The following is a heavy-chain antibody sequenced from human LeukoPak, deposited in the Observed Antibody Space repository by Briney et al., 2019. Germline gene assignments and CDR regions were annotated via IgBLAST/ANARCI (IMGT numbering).Heavy chain of an antibody. CDR3: ATSTGSGGSCYSD. J-gene: IGHJ4*02. D-gene: IGHD2-15*01. CDR2: ISSSSSNT. CDR1: GFTFSSYN. Sequence: PGGSLRLSCAASGFTFSSYNMIWVRQAPGKGPEWVSAISSSSSNTYYADSVKGRFTISRDNSKNTLDLQMNSLRAEDTAVYYCATSTGSGGSCYSDWGQGTLVTVSS. V-gene: IGHV3-21*01.